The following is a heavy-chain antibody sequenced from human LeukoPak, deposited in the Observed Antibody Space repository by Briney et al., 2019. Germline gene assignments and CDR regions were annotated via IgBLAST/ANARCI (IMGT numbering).Heavy chain of an antibody. CDR1: GGSFSGYY. CDR2: INHGGST. J-gene: IGHJ6*02. Sequence: SETLSLTCAVYGGSFSGYYWSWIRQPPGKGLEWIGEINHGGSTNYNPSLKSRVTISVDTSKKQFSLKLSSVTAADTTVYYCARAIRGVMIVYYYYGLDVWGQGTTVTVSS. V-gene: IGHV4-34*01. D-gene: IGHD3-10*01. CDR3: ARAIRGVMIVYYYYGLDV.